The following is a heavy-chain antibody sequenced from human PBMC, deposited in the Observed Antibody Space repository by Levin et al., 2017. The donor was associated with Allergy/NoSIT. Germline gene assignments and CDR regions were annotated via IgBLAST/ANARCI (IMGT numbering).Heavy chain of an antibody. CDR2: VYNSGTT. V-gene: IGHV4-59*08. J-gene: IGHJ6*03. Sequence: SETLSLTCTVSGASSTNYYWNWIRQPPGKGLEWIGYVYNSGTTKYNPSLKNRVTISVDTSNNQFSLHLNSVTAADTAVYFCSVTYYYYYYMDVWGNGTTVTVSS. D-gene: IGHD2-21*02. CDR1: GASSTNYY. CDR3: SVTYYYYYYMDV.